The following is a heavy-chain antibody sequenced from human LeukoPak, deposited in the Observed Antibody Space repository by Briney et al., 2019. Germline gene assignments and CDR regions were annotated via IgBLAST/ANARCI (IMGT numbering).Heavy chain of an antibody. D-gene: IGHD5-18*01. CDR2: IYYSGST. J-gene: IGHJ3*02. V-gene: IGHV4-59*01. CDR1: GGSISSYY. Sequence: PSETLSLTCTVSGGSISSYYWSWIRQPPGKGLEWIGYIYYSGSTNYTPSLKSRVTISVDTSKNQFSLKLSSVTAADTAVYYCARGSGYSYGYDAFDIWGQGTMVTVSS. CDR3: ARGSGYSYGYDAFDI.